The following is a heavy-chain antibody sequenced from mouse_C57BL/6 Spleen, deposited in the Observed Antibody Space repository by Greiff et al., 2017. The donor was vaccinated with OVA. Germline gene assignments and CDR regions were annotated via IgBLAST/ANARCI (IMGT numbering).Heavy chain of an antibody. V-gene: IGHV1-50*01. CDR3: ASWPFDY. CDR1: GYTLTSSW. J-gene: IGHJ2*01. CDR2: IDPVDSST. Sequence: QVHVKQPGAELVKPGASVKLSCKASGYTLTSSWMQWVKQRPGQGLEWSGEIDPVDSSTNYTQKFKGKATLTVDTSSSTAYMQLSSLTSEDSAVYYCASWPFDYWGQGTTLTVSS.